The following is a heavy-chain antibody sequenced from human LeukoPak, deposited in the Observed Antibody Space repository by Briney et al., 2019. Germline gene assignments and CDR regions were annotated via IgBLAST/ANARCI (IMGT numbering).Heavy chain of an antibody. CDR3: ARDPGYCSGGSCSYYYYYMDV. J-gene: IGHJ6*03. D-gene: IGHD2-15*01. V-gene: IGHV1-69*05. CDR2: IIPIFGTA. CDR1: GGTFSSYA. Sequence: ASVKVSCKASGGTFSSYAISWVRQAPGQGLEWMGGIIPIFGTADYAQKFQGRVTITTDESTSTAYMELSSLRSEDTAVYYCARDPGYCSGGSCSYYYYYMDVWGKGTTVTVSS.